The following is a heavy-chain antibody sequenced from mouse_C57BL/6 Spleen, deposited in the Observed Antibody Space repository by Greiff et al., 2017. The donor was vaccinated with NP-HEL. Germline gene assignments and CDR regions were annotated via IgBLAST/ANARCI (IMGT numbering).Heavy chain of an antibody. Sequence: QVQLKQSGPGLVQPSQSLSITCTVSGFSLTSYGVHWVRQSPGKGLEWLGVKWRGGSTDYNAAFMSRLRITKDNSKSQVFFKMNSLQADYTAIYYCAKNNYYDYDGGFAYWGQGTLVTVSA. CDR1: GFSLTSYG. V-gene: IGHV2-5*01. CDR3: AKNNYYDYDGGFAY. D-gene: IGHD2-4*01. J-gene: IGHJ3*01. CDR2: KWRGGST.